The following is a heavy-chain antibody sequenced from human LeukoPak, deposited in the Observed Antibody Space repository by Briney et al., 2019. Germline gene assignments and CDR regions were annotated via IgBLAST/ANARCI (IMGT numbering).Heavy chain of an antibody. CDR2: ISSSSSTI. CDR1: GFTFSSYS. CDR3: ARDQDYDRGPGDY. D-gene: IGHD3-22*01. V-gene: IGHV3-48*04. Sequence: GGSLRLSCAASGFTFSSYSMNWVRQAPGKGLEWVSYISSSSSTIYYADSVKGRFTISRDNAKNSLYLQMNSLRAEDTAVYYCARDQDYDRGPGDYWGQGTLVTVSS. J-gene: IGHJ4*02.